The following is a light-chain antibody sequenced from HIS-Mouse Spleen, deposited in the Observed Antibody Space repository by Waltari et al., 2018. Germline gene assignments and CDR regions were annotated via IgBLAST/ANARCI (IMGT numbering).Light chain of an antibody. CDR1: SSNLGSNY. J-gene: IGLJ2*01. CDR3: AAWDDSLSGV. Sequence: QSVLTQPPSASGTPGQRVTISCSGISSNLGSNYVYWYQRLPGTAPKLLIYRNNQRPSGVHDRLPGSKSGTAAYLDISGLRAEDEADYYCAAWDDSLSGVLGGGTKLTVL. V-gene: IGLV1-47*01. CDR2: RNN.